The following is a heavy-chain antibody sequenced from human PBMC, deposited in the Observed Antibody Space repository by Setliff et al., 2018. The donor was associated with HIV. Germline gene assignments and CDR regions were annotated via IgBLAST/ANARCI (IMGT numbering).Heavy chain of an antibody. D-gene: IGHD6-6*01. CDR1: GDSINNYH. V-gene: IGHV4-59*01. CDR2: FHYRGSP. J-gene: IGHJ2*01. Sequence: SETLSLTCTVSGDSINNYHWSWIRQPPGEGLEFLGFFHYRGSPIYNPSLKSRVNISVGTSKHQFSLNLISVTSADTAVYYCARSLARDYWYFSHWGRGSLVTVSS. CDR3: ARSLARDYWYFSH.